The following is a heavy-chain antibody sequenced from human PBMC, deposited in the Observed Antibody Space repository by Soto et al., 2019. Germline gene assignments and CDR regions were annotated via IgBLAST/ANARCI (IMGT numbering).Heavy chain of an antibody. Sequence: QVQLVQSGAEVKKPGSSVKVSCQPSGDTFNTYAIGWVRQAPGQGLEWMGRIIPILGFANYAQRFQGRVTITADKSTSTAYMEVTSLRSEDTAVYFFARERSTSTDPYFYSMDVWGKGTTVTVSS. D-gene: IGHD1-26*01. CDR3: ARERSTSTDPYFYSMDV. V-gene: IGHV1-69*04. CDR2: IIPILGFA. J-gene: IGHJ6*03. CDR1: GDTFNTYA.